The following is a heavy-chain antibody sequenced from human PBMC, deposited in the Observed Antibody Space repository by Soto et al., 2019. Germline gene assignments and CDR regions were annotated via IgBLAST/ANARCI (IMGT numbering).Heavy chain of an antibody. V-gene: IGHV3-30-3*01. CDR3: ARDWVLLWFGELLGPFL. CDR2: ISYDGSNK. CDR1: GFTFSSYA. D-gene: IGHD3-10*01. J-gene: IGHJ4*02. Sequence: GGSLRLSCAASGFTFSSYAMHWVRQAPGKGLEWVAVISYDGSNKYYADSVKGRFTISRDNSKNTLYLQMNSLRAEDTAVYYCARDWVLLWFGELLGPFLWGQGTLVTVSS.